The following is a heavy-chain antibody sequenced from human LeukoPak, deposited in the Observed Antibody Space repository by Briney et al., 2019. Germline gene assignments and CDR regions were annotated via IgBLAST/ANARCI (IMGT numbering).Heavy chain of an antibody. D-gene: IGHD3-10*01. Sequence: PSETLSLTCTVSGGSVTSYYWSWIRQPPGKGLESIGYIYYSGSASYNPSLKSRFTMSIDTSKNQFSLKLRSVSAADTAVYYCARARFGEYYDYWGQGTLVTVSS. CDR1: GGSVTSYY. V-gene: IGHV4-59*02. CDR3: ARARFGEYYDY. CDR2: IYYSGSA. J-gene: IGHJ4*02.